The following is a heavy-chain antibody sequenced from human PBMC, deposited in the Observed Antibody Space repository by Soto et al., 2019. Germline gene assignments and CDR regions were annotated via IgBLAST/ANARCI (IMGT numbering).Heavy chain of an antibody. CDR1: GYTFTGYY. D-gene: IGHD3-3*01. Sequence: ASVKVSCKASGYTFTGYYMHWVRQAPGQGLEWMGWINPNSGGTNYAQKFQGWVTMTRDTSISTAYMELSRLRSDDTAVYYCAREIFGVVIGWFDPWGQGTLVTVSS. CDR2: INPNSGGT. J-gene: IGHJ5*02. V-gene: IGHV1-2*04. CDR3: AREIFGVVIGWFDP.